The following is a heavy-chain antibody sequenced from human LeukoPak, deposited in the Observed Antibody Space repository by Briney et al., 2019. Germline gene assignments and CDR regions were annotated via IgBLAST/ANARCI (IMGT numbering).Heavy chain of an antibody. Sequence: GGYLRLSCAASGNYWMHWVRQVPGKGLVWVSHINSDGSWTSYADSVKGRFTISKDNAKNTVYLQMNSLRAEDTAAYYCVSFYETYWGRGTLVTVSS. V-gene: IGHV3-74*01. CDR2: INSDGSWT. D-gene: IGHD2/OR15-2a*01. CDR3: VSFYETY. J-gene: IGHJ4*02. CDR1: GNYW.